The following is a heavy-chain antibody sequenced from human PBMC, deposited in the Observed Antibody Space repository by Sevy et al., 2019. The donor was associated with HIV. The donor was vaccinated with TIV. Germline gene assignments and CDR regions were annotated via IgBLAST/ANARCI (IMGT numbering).Heavy chain of an antibody. CDR2: ISSSSTYI. CDR3: AGTTVVTYAEYFQY. J-gene: IGHJ1*01. D-gene: IGHD4-17*01. Sequence: GGSLRLSCAASGFTFSSYTMNWVRQAPGKGLEWVSSISSSSTYIYYADSVKGRFTISRDNAKNSLYLQMNSLRADDTAVYYCAGTTVVTYAEYFQYWGQGTLVTVSS. CDR1: GFTFSSYT. V-gene: IGHV3-21*01.